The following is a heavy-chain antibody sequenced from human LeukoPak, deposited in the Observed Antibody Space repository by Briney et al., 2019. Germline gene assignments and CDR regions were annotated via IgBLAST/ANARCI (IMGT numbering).Heavy chain of an antibody. Sequence: SETLSLTCTVSGGSISSSSYYWGWIRQPPGKGLEWIGSIYYSGSTYYNPSLKSRVTISVDTSKNQFSLKLSSVTAADTAVYYCARTLSTFGGVIGKPPLDYWGQGTLVTVSS. V-gene: IGHV4-39*01. CDR1: GGSISSSSYY. CDR3: ARTLSTFGGVIGKPPLDY. D-gene: IGHD3-16*02. CDR2: IYYSGST. J-gene: IGHJ4*02.